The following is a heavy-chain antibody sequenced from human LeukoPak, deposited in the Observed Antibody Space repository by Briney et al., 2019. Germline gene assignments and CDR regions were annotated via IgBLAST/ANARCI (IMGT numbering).Heavy chain of an antibody. D-gene: IGHD5-12*01. J-gene: IGHJ3*02. CDR3: ARGRHSGYDSAFDI. Sequence: ASVKVSCKASGGTFSSYAISWVRQAPGQGLEWMGRIIPILGIANYAQKFQGRVTITADKSTSTAYMELSSLRSEDTAVYYCARGRHSGYDSAFDIWGQGTMVTVSS. V-gene: IGHV1-69*04. CDR1: GGTFSSYA. CDR2: IIPILGIA.